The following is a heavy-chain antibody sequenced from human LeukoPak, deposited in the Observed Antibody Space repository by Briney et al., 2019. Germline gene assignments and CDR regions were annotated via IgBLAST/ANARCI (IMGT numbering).Heavy chain of an antibody. CDR1: GGSISSNNW. V-gene: IGHV4-4*02. Sequence: SGTLSLTCAVSGGSISSNNWWGWFRQPPGKGLEWIGEIYHSGSPNYNPSLKSRVTISVDKSRNHFSLNLSSATAADTAVYYCARVNINNWHSCDYWGQGTLVTVSS. D-gene: IGHD1-1*01. J-gene: IGHJ4*02. CDR2: IYHSGSP. CDR3: ARVNINNWHSCDY.